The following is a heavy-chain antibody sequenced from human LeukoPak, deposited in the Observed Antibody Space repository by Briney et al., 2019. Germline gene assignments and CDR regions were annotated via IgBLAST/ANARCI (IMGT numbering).Heavy chain of an antibody. CDR2: IYHSGST. V-gene: IGHV4-30-2*01. CDR3: ARDGGYGCSSTSCPMDV. Sequence: SETLSLTCTVSGGSISSGGYYWSWIRQPPRKGLEWIGYIYHSGSTYYNPSLKSRVTISVDRSKNQFSLKLSSVTAADTAVYYCARDGGYGCSSTSCPMDVWGKGTTVTVSS. J-gene: IGHJ6*03. D-gene: IGHD2-2*01. CDR1: GGSISSGGYY.